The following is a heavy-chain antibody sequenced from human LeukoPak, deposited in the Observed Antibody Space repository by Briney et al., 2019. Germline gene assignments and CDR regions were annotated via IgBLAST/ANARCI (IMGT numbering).Heavy chain of an antibody. J-gene: IGHJ4*02. CDR3: AKAASLTGYYFDN. V-gene: IGHV3-23*01. CDR2: VTGSGGSS. D-gene: IGHD3-9*01. Sequence: PGGSLRLSCSASGFTFRRYAMSWVRQAPGKGLERVSAVTGSGGSSYYADSVKGRFTMSRDNSKNTVDLQMNSLRVEDTAVYYCAKAASLTGYYFDNRGQGTLVIVSS. CDR1: GFTFRRYA.